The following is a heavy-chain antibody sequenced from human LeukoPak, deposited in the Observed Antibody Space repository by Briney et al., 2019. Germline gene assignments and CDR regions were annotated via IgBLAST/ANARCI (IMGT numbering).Heavy chain of an antibody. V-gene: IGHV5-51*01. CDR2: IYPGDSDT. CDR1: GYSFTSYW. D-gene: IGHD3-22*01. CDR3: ARRSRYYYDSSGYYYFDY. Sequence: GESLKISCQGSGYSFTSYWIGWVRQMPGKGLEWMGIIYPGDSDTRYSPSFQGQVTISADKSISTAYLQWSSLEASDTAMYYCARRSRYYYDSSGYYYFDYWGQGTLVTVSS. J-gene: IGHJ4*02.